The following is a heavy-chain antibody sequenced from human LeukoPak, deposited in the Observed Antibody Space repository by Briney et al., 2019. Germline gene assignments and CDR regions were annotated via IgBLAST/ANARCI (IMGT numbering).Heavy chain of an antibody. Sequence: GGSLRLSCEVSGFTFSRHSMSWVRQAPGKGLEWLAKIKEDGTEKYYVGSVEGRFTISRDNAKNSLYLQMNSLRAEDTAVYYCARYSARYACLDPWGQGILVTVSS. CDR1: GFTFSRHS. J-gene: IGHJ5*02. CDR2: IKEDGTEK. CDR3: ARYSARYACLDP. V-gene: IGHV3-7*01. D-gene: IGHD1-26*01.